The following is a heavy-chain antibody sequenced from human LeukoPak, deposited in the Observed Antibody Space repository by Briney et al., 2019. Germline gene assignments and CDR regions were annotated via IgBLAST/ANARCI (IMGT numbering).Heavy chain of an antibody. CDR3: ARHFPSYGYSSGWYRGGTGGFDY. V-gene: IGHV3-21*01. J-gene: IGHJ4*02. CDR1: GFTFSSYS. Sequence: PGGSLRLSCAASGFTFSSYSMNWVRQAPGKGLEWVSSISSSSSYIYYADSVKGRFTISRDNAKNSLYLQMNSLRAEDTAVYYCARHFPSYGYSSGWYRGGTGGFDYWGQGTHVTVSS. CDR2: ISSSSSYI. D-gene: IGHD6-19*01.